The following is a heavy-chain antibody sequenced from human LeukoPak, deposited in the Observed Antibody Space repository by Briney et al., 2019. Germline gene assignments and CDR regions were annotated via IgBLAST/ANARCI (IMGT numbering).Heavy chain of an antibody. Sequence: SQTLSLTCGISGDSVSSNRAAWNWIRQSPSRGLEWLGRTYYRSKWYTDYAVSVKSRITINADTSKNQFSLQLNSVTPEDTAVYYCATGGTTVTPLPFDYWGQGTLVTVSS. CDR1: GDSVSSNRAA. V-gene: IGHV6-1*01. D-gene: IGHD4-17*01. CDR2: TYYRSKWYT. CDR3: ATGGTTVTPLPFDY. J-gene: IGHJ4*02.